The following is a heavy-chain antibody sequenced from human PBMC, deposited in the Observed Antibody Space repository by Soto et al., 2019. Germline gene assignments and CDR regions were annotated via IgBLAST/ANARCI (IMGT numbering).Heavy chain of an antibody. CDR2: IYYSGST. J-gene: IGHJ4*02. D-gene: IGHD3-9*01. Sequence: QVQLQESGPGLVKPSQTLSLTCTVSGGSISSGGYYWSWIRQHPGKGLEWIGYIYYSGSTYYNPSLKRRVTISVDTSKNQFSLKLSSVTAADTAVYYCARAYPDFDWLLYYFDYWGQGTLVTVSS. V-gene: IGHV4-31*03. CDR1: GGSISSGGYY. CDR3: ARAYPDFDWLLYYFDY.